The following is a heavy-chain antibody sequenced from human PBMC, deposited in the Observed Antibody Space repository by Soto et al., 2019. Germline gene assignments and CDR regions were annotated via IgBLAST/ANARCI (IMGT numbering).Heavy chain of an antibody. Sequence: QLQLVQSGAEVKKPGASVKVSCKTSGYSFTNYYLHWVRQAPGQGLEWMGLINPSGISTSYAQKFQGRGTMTRDTSTSTVYMDLSSLRSEDTAVYYCSRSENVGVAASSPVSFDFWGQGTLVTVSS. CDR3: SRSENVGVAASSPVSFDF. D-gene: IGHD3-10*01. V-gene: IGHV1-46*01. J-gene: IGHJ4*02. CDR1: GYSFTNYY. CDR2: INPSGIST.